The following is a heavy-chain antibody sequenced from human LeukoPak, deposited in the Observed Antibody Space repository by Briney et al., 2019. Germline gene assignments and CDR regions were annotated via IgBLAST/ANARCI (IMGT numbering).Heavy chain of an antibody. D-gene: IGHD1-7*01. CDR3: AKAHNWNYWFDP. J-gene: IGHJ5*02. Sequence: SETLSLTCTVSNYSISSGFYWGWIRQPPGDGLEWIASIYHSGSTYINPSLKSRVTKSMDTSKNNFSLRLNSVTAADTAAYFCAKAHNWNYWFDPWGQGTLVTVSS. V-gene: IGHV4-38-2*02. CDR2: IYHSGST. CDR1: NYSISSGFY.